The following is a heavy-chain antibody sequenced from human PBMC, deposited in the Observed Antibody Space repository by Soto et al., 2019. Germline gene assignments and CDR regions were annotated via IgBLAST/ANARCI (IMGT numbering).Heavy chain of an antibody. CDR3: ARGVITGTKVLVKWFDP. D-gene: IGHD1-7*01. CDR2: TYYRSKWYN. J-gene: IGHJ5*02. Sequence: SQTLSLTCAISGDSVSSNSAAWNWIRQSPSRGLEWLGRTYYRSKWYNDYAVSVKSRITINPDTSKNQFSLQLNSVTPEDTAVYYCARGVITGTKVLVKWFDPWGQGTLVTVSS. CDR1: GDSVSSNSAA. V-gene: IGHV6-1*01.